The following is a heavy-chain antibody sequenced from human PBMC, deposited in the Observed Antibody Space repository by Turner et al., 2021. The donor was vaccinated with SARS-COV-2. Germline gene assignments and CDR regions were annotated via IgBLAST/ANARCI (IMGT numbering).Heavy chain of an antibody. CDR1: GYPFTSYA. CDR2: MNAGSGDT. CDR3: ARYDYRLRQGFDV. D-gene: IGHD1-1*01. V-gene: IGHV1-8*01. Sequence: QVQLVQSGAEVKNPGASVKVYCKASGYPFTSYAINWVRQATGQVPEWVGYMNAGSGDTGHARRFQGRVTLTRDTSINTAYMELSGLSFEDTAIYYCARYDYRLRQGFDVWGQGTKVIVSS. J-gene: IGHJ3*01.